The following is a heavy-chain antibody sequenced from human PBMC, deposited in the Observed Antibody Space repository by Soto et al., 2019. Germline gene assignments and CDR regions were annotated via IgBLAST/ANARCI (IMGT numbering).Heavy chain of an antibody. CDR1: GGSISSGDYY. Sequence: SETLSLTCTVSGGSISSGDYYWSWIRQPPGKGLEWIGYIYYSGSTYYNPSLKGRVTISVDTSKNQFSLKLSSVTAADTAVYYCARAATEDIVLVPAARSWFDPWGQGTLVTVSS. V-gene: IGHV4-30-4*01. CDR2: IYYSGST. J-gene: IGHJ5*02. CDR3: ARAATEDIVLVPAARSWFDP. D-gene: IGHD2-2*01.